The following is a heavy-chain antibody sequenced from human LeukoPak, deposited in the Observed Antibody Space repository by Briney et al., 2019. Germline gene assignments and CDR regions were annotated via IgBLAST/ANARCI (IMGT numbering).Heavy chain of an antibody. CDR3: ARVPQYYYDSRGYYYPGY. V-gene: IGHV3-48*03. CDR1: GFTFSSYE. D-gene: IGHD3-22*01. Sequence: GGSLRLSCAASGFTFSSYEMNWFRQAPGKGLEWVSYISSSGSTIYYADSVKGRFTISRDNAKNSLYLQMNSLRAEDTAVYYCARVPQYYYDSRGYYYPGYWGQGTLVTVSS. J-gene: IGHJ4*02. CDR2: ISSSGSTI.